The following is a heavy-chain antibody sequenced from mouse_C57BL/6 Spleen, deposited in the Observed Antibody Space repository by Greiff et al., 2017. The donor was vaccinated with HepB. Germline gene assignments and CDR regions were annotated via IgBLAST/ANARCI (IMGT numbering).Heavy chain of an antibody. J-gene: IGHJ2*01. V-gene: IGHV1-52*01. D-gene: IGHD1-1*01. CDR2: IDPSDSAT. CDR1: GYTFTSYW. CDR3: ARMGTTVVFDY. Sequence: QVQLQQPGAELVRPGSSVKLSCKASGYTFTSYWMHWVKQRPIQGLEWIGNIDPSDSATHYNQKFKDKATLTVDKSSSTAYMQLSSLTSEDSAVYYCARMGTTVVFDYWGQGTTLTVSS.